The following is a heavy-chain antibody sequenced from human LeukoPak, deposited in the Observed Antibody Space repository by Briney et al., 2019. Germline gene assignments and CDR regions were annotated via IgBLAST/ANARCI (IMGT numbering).Heavy chain of an antibody. J-gene: IGHJ4*02. CDR3: AREDGYCSGGNCYSYFDS. V-gene: IGHV3-7*01. D-gene: IGHD2-15*01. CDR2: IKKTGSET. CDR1: KFIFRNYW. Sequence: GGSLRLSCAASKFIFRNYWMSWVRQAPGKGLEWVAYIKKTGSETYYVDSVKGRFTITRDNARNSLFLQMNSLRAEDTAVYYCAREDGYCSGGNCYSYFDSWGQGALVTVSS.